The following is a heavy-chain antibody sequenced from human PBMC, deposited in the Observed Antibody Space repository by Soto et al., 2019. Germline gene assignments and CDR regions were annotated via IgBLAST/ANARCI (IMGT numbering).Heavy chain of an antibody. CDR2: ISATGGNI. Sequence: EAQLLESGGGLARPGGSLRLSCVASGFIFSDYAMTWIRQAPGKGLEWVATISATGGNIEYRESLKGRFTISRDNSKKMVYLQINVLEADDTAVYYCAKVAGGLGYFDLWGRGTLVTVSS. J-gene: IGHJ2*01. V-gene: IGHV3-23*01. CDR3: AKVAGGLGYFDL. D-gene: IGHD3-16*01. CDR1: GFIFSDYA.